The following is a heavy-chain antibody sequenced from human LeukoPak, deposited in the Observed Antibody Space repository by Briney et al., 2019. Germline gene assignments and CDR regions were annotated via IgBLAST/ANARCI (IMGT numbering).Heavy chain of an antibody. CDR1: GFTFNNYA. J-gene: IGHJ6*03. CDR3: AKAARHYYYMDV. V-gene: IGHV3-23*01. Sequence: GGSLRLSCAASGFTFNNYAMNWVRQAPGKGLEWVSSISGSGGSTYFADSVKGRFTISRDNSKNTLYLQMNSLRAEDTAVYYCAKAARHYYYMDVWGKGTTVTVSS. CDR2: ISGSGGST.